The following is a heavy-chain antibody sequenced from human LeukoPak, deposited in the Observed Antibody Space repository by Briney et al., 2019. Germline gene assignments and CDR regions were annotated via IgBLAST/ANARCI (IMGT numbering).Heavy chain of an antibody. CDR2: IIGGAGST. CDR1: GFSFSSDG. Sequence: GGSLRLSCAASGFSFSSDGMSWVRQAPGKGLEWVSGIIGGAGSTYYADSVKGRFTISRDNSKNTLYLQMNSLRAEDTAVYYCARAGRLRYFDWGQGTLVTVSS. V-gene: IGHV3-23*01. D-gene: IGHD3-9*01. J-gene: IGHJ4*02. CDR3: ARAGRLRYFD.